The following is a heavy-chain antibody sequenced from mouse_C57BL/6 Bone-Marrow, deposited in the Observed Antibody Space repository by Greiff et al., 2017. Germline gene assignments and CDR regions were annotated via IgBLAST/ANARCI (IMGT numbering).Heavy chain of an antibody. CDR3: ARRGHLRLIFAY. V-gene: IGHV1-82*01. Sequence: QVQLQQSGPELVKPGASVKISCKASGYAFSSSWMNWVKQRPGKGLEWIGRIYPGDGDTNYNGKFKGKATLTADKSSSTAYMQLSSLTSEDSAVSVGARRGHLRLIFAYWGQGTLVTVSA. J-gene: IGHJ3*01. CDR2: IYPGDGDT. CDR1: GYAFSSSW. D-gene: IGHD3-2*02.